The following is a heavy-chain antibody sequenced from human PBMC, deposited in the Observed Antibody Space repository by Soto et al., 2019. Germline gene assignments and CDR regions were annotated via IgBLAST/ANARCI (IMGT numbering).Heavy chain of an antibody. D-gene: IGHD6-19*01. Sequence: TLSLTCAVSGGSISSGGYSWRWIRQPPGKGLEWIGYIYHSGSTYYNPSLKSRVTISVDRSKNQFSLKLSSVTAADTAVYYCARASGIAVAGLDSWGQGTLVAVSS. CDR1: GGSISSGGYS. V-gene: IGHV4-30-2*01. J-gene: IGHJ4*02. CDR3: ARASGIAVAGLDS. CDR2: IYHSGST.